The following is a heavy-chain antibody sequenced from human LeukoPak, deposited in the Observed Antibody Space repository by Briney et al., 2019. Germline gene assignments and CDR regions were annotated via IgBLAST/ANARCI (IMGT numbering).Heavy chain of an antibody. CDR1: GYTYTGDY. V-gene: IGHV1-2*02. CDR2: INPNSGGT. D-gene: IGHD2-15*01. Sequence: ASVKVSCKASGYTYTGDYMHWVRQAPGQGLEWMGWINPNSGGTNYAQKFQGGVTMTRDTSISTAYMELSRLRSDDTAVFYCARAGSSSRWVNDYWGQGTLATVSS. J-gene: IGHJ4*02. CDR3: ARAGSSSRWVNDY.